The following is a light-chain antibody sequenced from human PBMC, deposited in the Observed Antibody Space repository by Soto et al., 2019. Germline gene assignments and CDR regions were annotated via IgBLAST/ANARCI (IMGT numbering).Light chain of an antibody. CDR3: HQSFSTPRT. CDR2: AAS. Sequence: IQITQTPSSLSASVGDRVIITCRSSQSISNYLNWYQQKPGKAPKLLIYAASSLQRGGPSRFSGSGAGTDFTLTISSLQPEDYATYYCHQSFSTPRTFGQGTK. V-gene: IGKV1-39*01. J-gene: IGKJ1*01. CDR1: QSISNY.